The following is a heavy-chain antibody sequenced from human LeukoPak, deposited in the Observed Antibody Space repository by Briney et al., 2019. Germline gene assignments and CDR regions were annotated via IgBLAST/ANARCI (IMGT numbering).Heavy chain of an antibody. Sequence: GESLKISCKGSGYSFTSYWISWVRQMPGKGLEWMGWIDPSDSYTNYSPSFQGHVTISADKSISTAYLQWSSLKAPDTAMYYCARHGGVPAAIRNWFDPWGQGTLVTVSS. V-gene: IGHV5-10-1*01. CDR1: GYSFTSYW. CDR3: ARHGGVPAAIRNWFDP. CDR2: IDPSDSYT. J-gene: IGHJ5*02. D-gene: IGHD2-2*02.